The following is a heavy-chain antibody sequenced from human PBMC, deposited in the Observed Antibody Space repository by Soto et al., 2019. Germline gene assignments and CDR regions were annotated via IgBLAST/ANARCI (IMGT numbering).Heavy chain of an antibody. Sequence: PGGSLRLSCAASGFTFSSYGMHWVRQAPGKGLEWVAVIWYDGSNKYYADSVKGRFTISRDNSKNTLYLQMNSLRAEDTAVYYCARDRIITGTTRSYYFDYWGQGTLVTVSS. CDR1: GFTFSSYG. CDR2: IWYDGSNK. CDR3: ARDRIITGTTRSYYFDY. D-gene: IGHD1-7*01. V-gene: IGHV3-33*01. J-gene: IGHJ4*02.